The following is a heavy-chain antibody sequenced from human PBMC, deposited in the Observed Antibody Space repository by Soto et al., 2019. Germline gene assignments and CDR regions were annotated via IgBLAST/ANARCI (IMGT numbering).Heavy chain of an antibody. CDR3: AKGHGAAAGAGWFDP. D-gene: IGHD6-13*01. Sequence: GGSLRLSCAASGFTFSSYAMSWVRQAPGKGLEWVSAISGSGGSTYYADSVKGRFTISRDNSKNTLYLQMNSLRAEDTAVDYCAKGHGAAAGAGWFDPWGQGTLVTVSS. CDR1: GFTFSSYA. CDR2: ISGSGGST. J-gene: IGHJ5*02. V-gene: IGHV3-23*01.